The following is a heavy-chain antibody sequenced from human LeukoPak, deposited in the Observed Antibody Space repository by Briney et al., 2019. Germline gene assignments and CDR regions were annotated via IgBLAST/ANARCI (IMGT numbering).Heavy chain of an antibody. Sequence: GGSLRLSCAASGFTFSSSGMHWVRQAPGKGLEWVAFIRYDGNNKNYADSVKGRSTISRDSSKNTLYLQINSLRTEDTAVYYCAKDQGWGFFYWGQGTLVTVSS. D-gene: IGHD3-16*01. CDR3: AKDQGWGFFY. V-gene: IGHV3-30*02. CDR2: IRYDGNNK. CDR1: GFTFSSSG. J-gene: IGHJ4*02.